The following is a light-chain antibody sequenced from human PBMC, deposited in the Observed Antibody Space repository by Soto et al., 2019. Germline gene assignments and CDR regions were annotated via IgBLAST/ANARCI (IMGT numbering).Light chain of an antibody. CDR1: QSVSSSY. CDR3: QQYSSSPLFT. J-gene: IGKJ3*01. Sequence: EIVLTQSPATLSLSPGERATLSCRASQSVSSSYLAWYQQKPGQAPRLLIYGASNRATGIPDRFSGSGSGTEFTLTISSLEPEDFAVYYCQQYSSSPLFTFGPGTKVDIK. CDR2: GAS. V-gene: IGKV3-20*01.